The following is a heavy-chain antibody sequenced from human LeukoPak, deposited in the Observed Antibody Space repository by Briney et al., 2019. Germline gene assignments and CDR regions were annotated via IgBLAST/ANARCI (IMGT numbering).Heavy chain of an antibody. J-gene: IGHJ4*02. V-gene: IGHV3-11*04. D-gene: IGHD2-8*01. CDR1: GFTFSDYY. CDR2: ISSSGSTI. Sequence: GGSLRLSCAASGFTFSDYYMSWIRQAPGKGVEWVSYISSSGSTIYYADSVKGRFTISRDNAKNSLYLQMNSLRAEDTAVYYCASGVAQNYFDYWGQGTLVTVSS. CDR3: ASGVAQNYFDY.